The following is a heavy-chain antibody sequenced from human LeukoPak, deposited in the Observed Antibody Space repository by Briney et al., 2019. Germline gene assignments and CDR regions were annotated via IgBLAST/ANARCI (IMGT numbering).Heavy chain of an antibody. Sequence: ASVKVSCKASGYTFTSYGISWVRQAPGQGLEWMGWISAYNGNTNYAQKLQGRVTMTTDTSTSTAYMELRSLRSDDTAVYYCARVRFGKYGDALYYFDYWGQGTLVTVSS. CDR1: GYTFTSYG. D-gene: IGHD4-17*01. J-gene: IGHJ4*02. CDR3: ARVRFGKYGDALYYFDY. CDR2: ISAYNGNT. V-gene: IGHV1-18*01.